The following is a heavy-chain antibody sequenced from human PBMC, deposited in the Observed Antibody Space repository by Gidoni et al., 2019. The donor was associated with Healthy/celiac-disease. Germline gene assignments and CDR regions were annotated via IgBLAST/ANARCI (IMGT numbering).Heavy chain of an antibody. Sequence: QVQLVESGGGLVKPGGSLRLSCAASGFTFSDYSMSCIRQAPGKGLEWVSYISSSGSTIYYADSVKGRFTISRDNAKNSLYLQMNSLRAEDTAVYYCARVPSWELPGLHYYYYMDVWGKGTTVTVSS. J-gene: IGHJ6*03. CDR1: GFTFSDYS. CDR2: ISSSGSTI. D-gene: IGHD1-26*01. V-gene: IGHV3-11*01. CDR3: ARVPSWELPGLHYYYYMDV.